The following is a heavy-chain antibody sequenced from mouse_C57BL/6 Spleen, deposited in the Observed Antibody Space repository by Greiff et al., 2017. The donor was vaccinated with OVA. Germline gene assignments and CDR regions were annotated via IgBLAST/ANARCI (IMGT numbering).Heavy chain of an antibody. J-gene: IGHJ3*01. V-gene: IGHV1-69*01. CDR2: IDPSDSYT. D-gene: IGHD3-2*02. CDR1: GYTFTSYW. Sequence: VQLQQSGAELVMPGASVKLSCKASGYTFTSYWMPWVKQRPGQGLEWIGEIDPSDSYTNYNQKFKGKSTLTVDKSSSTAYMQLSSLTSEDSAVYYCARPLTAQATAWFAYWGQGTLVTVSA. CDR3: ARPLTAQATAWFAY.